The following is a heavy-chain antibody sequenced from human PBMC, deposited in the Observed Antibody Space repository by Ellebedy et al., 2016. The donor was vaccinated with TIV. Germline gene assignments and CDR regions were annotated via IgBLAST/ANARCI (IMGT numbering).Heavy chain of an antibody. J-gene: IGHJ4*02. CDR2: ISGNGGDT. V-gene: IGHV3-64*01. CDR1: GFIFSSYA. Sequence: PGGSLRLSCAASGFIFSSYAMHWVRQAPGKGLEYISSISGNGGDTYYANSVKGRFTISRDNSKNTVYLQMGSVRAEDMALYYCVKADYHLSGTYSRSFDYWGQGTLVIVSS. D-gene: IGHD3-10*01. CDR3: VKADYHLSGTYSRSFDY.